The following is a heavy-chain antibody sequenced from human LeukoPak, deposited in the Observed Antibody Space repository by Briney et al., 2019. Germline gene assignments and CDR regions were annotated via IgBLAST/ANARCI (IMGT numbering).Heavy chain of an antibody. CDR2: ISYDGSNK. CDR3: ARDRRSGSYLGTLDY. D-gene: IGHD1-26*01. V-gene: IGHV3-30-3*01. J-gene: IGHJ4*02. CDR1: GFTFSSYA. Sequence: GGSLRLSCAASGFTFSSYAMHWVRQAPGKGLEWVAVISYDGSNKYYADSVKGRFTISRDNSKNTLYLQMNSLRAEDTAVYYCARDRRSGSYLGTLDYWGQGTLVIDSS.